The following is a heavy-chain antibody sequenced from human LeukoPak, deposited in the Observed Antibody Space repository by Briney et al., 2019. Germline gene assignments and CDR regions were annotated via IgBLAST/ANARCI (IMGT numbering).Heavy chain of an antibody. V-gene: IGHV1-46*01. CDR2: INPSGGST. CDR3: ARGSYYYDSSGLYYFDY. D-gene: IGHD3-22*01. Sequence: ASVKVSCKASGYTFTSYYMHWVRQAPGQGLGWMGIINPSGGSTSYAQKFQGRVTMTRDTSTSTVYMELSSLRSEDTAVYYCARGSYYYDSSGLYYFDYWGQGTLVTVSS. J-gene: IGHJ4*02. CDR1: GYTFTSYY.